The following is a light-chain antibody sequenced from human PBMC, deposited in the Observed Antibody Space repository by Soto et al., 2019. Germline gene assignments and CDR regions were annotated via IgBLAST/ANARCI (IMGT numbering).Light chain of an antibody. CDR3: QQFSSYPLT. Sequence: EYVLTQSPGTLSLSPGERATLSGRASQTVRNNYLAWYQQKPGQALRLLIYDASSRATGIPDRFSGGGSGTDFTLTISRLEPEDFAVYYCQQFSSYPLTFGGGTKVDIK. V-gene: IGKV3-20*01. CDR1: QTVRNNY. J-gene: IGKJ4*01. CDR2: DAS.